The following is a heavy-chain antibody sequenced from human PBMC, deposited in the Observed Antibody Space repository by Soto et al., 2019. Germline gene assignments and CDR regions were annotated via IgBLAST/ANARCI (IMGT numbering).Heavy chain of an antibody. V-gene: IGHV3-30*04. CDR2: ISYDGTRQ. CDR3: ARGRGFGSCWNDYFDH. CDR1: GFTFSDFA. D-gene: IGHD6-19*01. J-gene: IGHJ4*02. Sequence: QVQLVESGGGVVQPGRSLRLSCAASGFTFSDFAMYWVRQAPGKGLEWVAVISYDGTRQHYADSVKGRFIISRDRNNLYMQLNSLRPDDTALYYCARGRGFGSCWNDYFDHWGQGTLVTVSS.